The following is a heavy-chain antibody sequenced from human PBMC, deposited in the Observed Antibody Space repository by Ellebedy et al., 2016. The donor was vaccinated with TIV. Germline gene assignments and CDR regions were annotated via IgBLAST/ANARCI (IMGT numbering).Heavy chain of an antibody. J-gene: IGHJ6*02. CDR1: GFTFSSYG. V-gene: IGHV3-30*18. CDR2: ISYDGNDK. CDR3: AKEAYDIMTGAQMYGMDV. Sequence: GESLKISCAASGFTFSSYGMHWVRQAPGKGLEWVAFISYDGNDKYYADSVKGRFSISRDTSENTLYVQMNTLRAEDTAVYYCAKEAYDIMTGAQMYGMDVWGQGTTVTVSS. D-gene: IGHD3-9*01.